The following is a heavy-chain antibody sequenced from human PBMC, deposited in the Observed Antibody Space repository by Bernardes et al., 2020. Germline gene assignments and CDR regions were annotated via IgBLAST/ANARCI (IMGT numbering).Heavy chain of an antibody. Sequence: GGSLRLSCAASGFTFSSYWMHWVRQAPGKGLVWVSRINSDGSTTSYADSVKGRFTISRDNAENTLYLQMISLREEDTAVYFCARDPGYCSSIRCDYYYGMDVWGKGTTVIVSS. V-gene: IGHV3-74*01. D-gene: IGHD2-2*01. J-gene: IGHJ6*04. CDR3: ARDPGYCSSIRCDYYYGMDV. CDR1: GFTFSSYW. CDR2: INSDGSTT.